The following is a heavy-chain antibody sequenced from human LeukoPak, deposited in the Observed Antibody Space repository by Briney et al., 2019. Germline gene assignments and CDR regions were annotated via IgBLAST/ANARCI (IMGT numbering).Heavy chain of an antibody. CDR2: IKKDGSEK. D-gene: IGHD3-10*01. V-gene: IGHV3-7*03. CDR1: GFTFSSHW. Sequence: HTGGSLRLSCAASGFTFSSHWMSWVRQAPGKGLEWVANIKKDGSEKYYVDAVKGRFTISRDNSKNTLYLQMNSLRAEDTAVYYCAVLLWFGEFGDYWGQGTLVTVSS. J-gene: IGHJ4*02. CDR3: AVLLWFGEFGDY.